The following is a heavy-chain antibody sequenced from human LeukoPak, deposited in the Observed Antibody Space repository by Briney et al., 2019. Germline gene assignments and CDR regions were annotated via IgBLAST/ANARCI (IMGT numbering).Heavy chain of an antibody. Sequence: GGSLRLSCEGSGFTFDGYGMSWVRQPPGKGLEWVSGINRNGGSTDYADSVKGRFTISRDNAKNSHFLQMSSLRVDDTALYYCARGFRNGPFDCWGQGTLVTVSS. D-gene: IGHD2-8*01. V-gene: IGHV3-20*04. CDR3: ARGFRNGPFDC. CDR2: INRNGGST. CDR1: GFTFDGYG. J-gene: IGHJ4*02.